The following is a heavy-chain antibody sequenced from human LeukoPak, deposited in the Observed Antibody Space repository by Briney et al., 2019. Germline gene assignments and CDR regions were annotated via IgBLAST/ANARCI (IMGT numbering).Heavy chain of an antibody. J-gene: IGHJ4*02. D-gene: IGHD3-16*01. CDR1: GFTFSTYS. CDR2: ISSNSRYI. V-gene: IGHV3-21*06. Sequence: GGSLRLSCAASGFTFSTYSMNWVRQAPGKGLEWVSSISSNSRYIYYADSMRGRFTISRDNAKNSLYLQMNSLKPEDTAVYYCAKVFRSRFLGGKRAYYFDYWGQGTLVTVSS. CDR3: AKVFRSRFLGGKRAYYFDY.